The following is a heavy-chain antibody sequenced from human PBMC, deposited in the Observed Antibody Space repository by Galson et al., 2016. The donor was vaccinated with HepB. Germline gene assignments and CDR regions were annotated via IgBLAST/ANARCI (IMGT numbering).Heavy chain of an antibody. V-gene: IGHV3-7*03. CDR2: IKQDGSEK. CDR1: GFTFSNYW. CDR3: AKDSGAYYYDSSGYRRNAFDI. J-gene: IGHJ3*02. Sequence: SLRLSCAASGFTFSNYWMSWVRQAPGKGLEWVANIKQDGSEKYYVDSVKGRFTISRDNAKNSLYLQMNSLRAGDTALYYCAKDSGAYYYDSSGYRRNAFDIWGQGTMVTVSS. D-gene: IGHD3-22*01.